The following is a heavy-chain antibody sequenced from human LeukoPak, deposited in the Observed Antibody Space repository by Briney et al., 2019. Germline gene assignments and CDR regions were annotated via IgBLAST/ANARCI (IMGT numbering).Heavy chain of an antibody. CDR2: IYYSGST. J-gene: IGHJ6*03. D-gene: IGHD2-21*01. Sequence: KTSETLSLTCTVPGGSISSYYWSWIRQPPGKGLEWIGYIYYSGSTNYNPSLKSRVTISVDTSKNQFSLKLSSVTAADTAVYYCARSGETYYYYYMDVWGKGTTVTISS. V-gene: IGHV4-59*01. CDR3: ARSGETYYYYYMDV. CDR1: GGSISSYY.